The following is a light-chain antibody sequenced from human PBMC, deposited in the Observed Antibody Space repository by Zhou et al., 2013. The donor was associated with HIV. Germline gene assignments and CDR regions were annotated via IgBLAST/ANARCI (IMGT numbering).Light chain of an antibody. Sequence: DIQMTQSPSSLSASVGDRVTITCRASQTISSYVNWYQQKPGKAPKLLIYAASSLQSGVPSRFSGSGSGTDFTLTISSLQPEDFATYYCQQYNSYPLTFGQGTHWPRTFGQGTKVEIK. CDR1: QTISSY. CDR2: AAS. V-gene: IGKV1-39*01. CDR3: QQYNSYPLTFGQGTHWPRT. J-gene: IGKJ1*01.